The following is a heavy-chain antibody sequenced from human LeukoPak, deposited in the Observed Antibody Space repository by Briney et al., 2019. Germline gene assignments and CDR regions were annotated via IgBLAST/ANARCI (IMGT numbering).Heavy chain of an antibody. CDR3: ARDLVSSGFFDY. CDR1: GFTFDDYG. J-gene: IGHJ4*02. D-gene: IGHD6-19*01. CDR2: INWNGGST. V-gene: IGHV3-20*04. Sequence: GGSLRLSCAASGFTFDDYGMRGVRQAPGKGLEWVSGINWNGGSTGYADSVKGRFTISRDNAKNSLYLQMNSLRAEDTALYYCARDLVSSGFFDYWGQGTLVTVSS.